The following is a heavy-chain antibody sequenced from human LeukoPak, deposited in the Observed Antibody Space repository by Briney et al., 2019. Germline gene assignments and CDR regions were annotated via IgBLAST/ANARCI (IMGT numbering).Heavy chain of an antibody. CDR2: IIPIFGTA. J-gene: IGHJ4*02. V-gene: IGHV1-69*01. Sequence: KISCKGSGYSFTSYWISWVRQAPGQGLEWMGGIIPIFGTANYAQKFQGRVTITADESTSTAYMELSSLRSEDTAVYYCARETGYSYGYYWGQGTLVTVSS. D-gene: IGHD5-18*01. CDR3: ARETGYSYGYY. CDR1: GYSFTSYW.